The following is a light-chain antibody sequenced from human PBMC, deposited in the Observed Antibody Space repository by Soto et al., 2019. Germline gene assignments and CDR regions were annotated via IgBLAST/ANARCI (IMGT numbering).Light chain of an antibody. CDR1: SSDVGTYYF. V-gene: IGLV2-14*02. CDR3: TSYTTSSTWV. Sequence: QSVLTQPASVSGSLGQSITISCTGSSSDVGTYYFVSWYQQHPGKVPKLMIYEGTKRPSGVSDRFSGSKSDNTASLTISGLQADDEADYFCTSYTTSSTWVFGGGTKLTVL. CDR2: EGT. J-gene: IGLJ3*02.